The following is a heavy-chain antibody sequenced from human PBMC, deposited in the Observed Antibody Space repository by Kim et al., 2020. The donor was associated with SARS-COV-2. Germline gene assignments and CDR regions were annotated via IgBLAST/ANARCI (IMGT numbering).Heavy chain of an antibody. J-gene: IGHJ4*02. V-gene: IGHV3-7*01. D-gene: IGHD4-17*01. Sequence: VQSVKGRFHISRDNAKKSVLLQMNSLGAEDTAIYYCASIDYGDSYWGQGTLVTVSS. CDR3: ASIDYGDSY.